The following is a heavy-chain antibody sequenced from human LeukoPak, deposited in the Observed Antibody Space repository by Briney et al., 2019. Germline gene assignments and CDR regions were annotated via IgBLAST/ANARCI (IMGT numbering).Heavy chain of an antibody. CDR1: GGSFSGYY. Sequence: SETLSLTCAVYGGSFSGYYWSWISQPPGKGLEWIGEINHSGSTNYNPSLKSRVTISVDTSKNQFSLKLSSVTAADTAVYYCARKYSSGWYGFNLKFGYFDYWGQGTLVTVSS. CDR2: INHSGST. V-gene: IGHV4-34*01. J-gene: IGHJ4*02. D-gene: IGHD6-19*01. CDR3: ARKYSSGWYGFNLKFGYFDY.